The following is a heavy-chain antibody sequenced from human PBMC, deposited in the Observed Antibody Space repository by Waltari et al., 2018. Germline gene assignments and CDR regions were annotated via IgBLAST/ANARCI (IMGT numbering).Heavy chain of an antibody. CDR1: GGSISSGGSY. D-gene: IGHD3-10*01. J-gene: IGHJ3*02. Sequence: QVQLQESGPGLVKPSQTLSLTCTVSGGSISSGGSYWSWIRQHPGKGLEWIGYIYYSGSTYYNPSLKSRVTISVDTSKNQFSLKLSSVTAADTAVYYCARAGSGNPSSHGGGAFDIWGQGTMVTVSS. CDR2: IYYSGST. V-gene: IGHV4-31*03. CDR3: ARAGSGNPSSHGGGAFDI.